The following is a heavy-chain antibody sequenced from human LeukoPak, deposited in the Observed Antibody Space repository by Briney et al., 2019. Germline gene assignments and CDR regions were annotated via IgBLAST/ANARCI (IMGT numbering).Heavy chain of an antibody. J-gene: IGHJ5*02. D-gene: IGHD6-25*01. CDR2: IIPIFGTA. Sequence: GASVKVSCKASGGTFSSYAISWVRQAPGQGLEWMGGIIPIFGTANYAQKFQGRLTITADESTSAAYMELSSLRSEDTAIYYCARAGATVSTIWFDPWGQGTLVTVSS. CDR3: ARAGATVSTIWFDP. V-gene: IGHV1-69*13. CDR1: GGTFSSYA.